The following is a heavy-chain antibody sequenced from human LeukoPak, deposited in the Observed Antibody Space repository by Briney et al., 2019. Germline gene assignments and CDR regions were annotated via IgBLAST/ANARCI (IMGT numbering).Heavy chain of an antibody. Sequence: GGSLRLSCAASGFIFNNYGLVWVRQAPGKGLERVSAISNDGGGTTYADFVKGRFSVSRDNSKNTLFLQMNSLRAEDTALYYCAKGSSGYLFDLWGQGTLVAVSS. CDR2: ISNDGGGT. CDR1: GFIFNNYG. D-gene: IGHD3-22*01. V-gene: IGHV3-23*01. CDR3: AKGSSGYLFDL. J-gene: IGHJ4*02.